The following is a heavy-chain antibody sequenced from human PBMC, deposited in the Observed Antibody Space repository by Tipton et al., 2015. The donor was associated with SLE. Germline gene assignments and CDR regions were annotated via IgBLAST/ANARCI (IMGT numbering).Heavy chain of an antibody. Sequence: GLVKPSETLSLTCIVSGDSISSSSYYWGWIRQPPGKGLEWVGTVYYTGNTFYNPSLKSRVTILVDTSKNQFSLKLNSVTAADTAVYYCARGLSGYSSSWFYYYYGMDVWGQGTTVTVSS. CDR2: VYYTGNT. J-gene: IGHJ6*02. CDR3: ARGLSGYSSSWFYYYYGMDV. V-gene: IGHV4-39*07. CDR1: GDSISSSSYY. D-gene: IGHD6-13*01.